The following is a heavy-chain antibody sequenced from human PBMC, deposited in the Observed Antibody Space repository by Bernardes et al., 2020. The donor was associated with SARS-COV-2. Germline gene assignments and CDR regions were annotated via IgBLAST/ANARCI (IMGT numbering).Heavy chain of an antibody. J-gene: IGHJ4*02. CDR3: VKGSVAVAGVDY. V-gene: IGHV3-64D*06. D-gene: IGHD6-19*01. Sequence: GGSLRLSCSASGFTFSSYALHWVRQAPGQGLEYVSAIRSDGDNTYYADSVKGRFIISRDNSKNMLHLQMSSLRLEDTAMYYCVKGSVAVAGVDYWGQGTLVTVST. CDR2: IRSDGDNT. CDR1: GFTFSSYA.